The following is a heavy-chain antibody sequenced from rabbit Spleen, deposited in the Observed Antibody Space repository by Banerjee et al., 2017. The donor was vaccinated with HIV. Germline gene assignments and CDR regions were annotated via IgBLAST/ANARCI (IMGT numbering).Heavy chain of an antibody. V-gene: IGHV1S45*01. CDR1: GFSFSSSYY. CDR3: ARDGAGGSYFAL. D-gene: IGHD8-1*01. CDR2: IAAGSSGST. Sequence: QEQLVESGGGLVQPEGSLTLTCTASGFSFSSSYYMCWVCQAPGKGLEWIACIAAGSSGSTYYASWAKGRFTISKTSSTTVTLQMTSLTAADTATYFCARDGAGGSYFALWGPGTLVTVS. J-gene: IGHJ6*01.